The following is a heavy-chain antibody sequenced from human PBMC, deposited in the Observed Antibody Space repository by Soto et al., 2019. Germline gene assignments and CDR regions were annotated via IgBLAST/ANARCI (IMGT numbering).Heavy chain of an antibody. CDR1: GFTFNSYA. CDR3: AKLSQYSSSYYFNS. V-gene: IGHV3-23*01. D-gene: IGHD6-6*01. Sequence: EVQLLESGGGLVQPGGSLRLSCTASGFTFNSYAMSWVRQAPGNGLEWVSGVSGLGATTHYADSVQGRFTISRDNSRNTLYLQMNSLRAEDTAVYYCAKLSQYSSSYYFNSWGQGTLVTVSS. J-gene: IGHJ4*02. CDR2: VSGLGATT.